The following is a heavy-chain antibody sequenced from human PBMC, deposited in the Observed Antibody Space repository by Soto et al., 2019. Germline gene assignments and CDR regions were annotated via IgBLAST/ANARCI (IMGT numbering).Heavy chain of an antibody. Sequence: PSETLSLTCAVYGGSFSGYYWSWIRPPPGKGLEWIGEINHSGSTNYNPSLKSRVTISVDTSKNQFSLKLSSVTAADTAVYYCARVGLGWDYYYGMDVRGQGTTVTVSS. CDR3: ARVGLGWDYYYGMDV. D-gene: IGHD3-16*01. CDR1: GGSFSGYY. CDR2: INHSGST. J-gene: IGHJ6*02. V-gene: IGHV4-34*01.